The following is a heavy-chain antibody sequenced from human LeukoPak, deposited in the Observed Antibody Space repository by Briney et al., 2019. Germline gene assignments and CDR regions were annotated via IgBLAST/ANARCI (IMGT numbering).Heavy chain of an antibody. Sequence: SGPALVKPTQTLTLTCTFSGFSLSTSGMRVSWIRQPPGKALEWLARIDWDDDKFYSTSLKTTLTISKDTSKNQVVLTMTNMDPVDTATYYCAREYSSSSSLDYWGQGTLVTVSS. CDR1: GFSLSTSGMR. J-gene: IGHJ4*02. CDR3: AREYSSSSSLDY. D-gene: IGHD6-6*01. V-gene: IGHV2-70*04. CDR2: IDWDDDK.